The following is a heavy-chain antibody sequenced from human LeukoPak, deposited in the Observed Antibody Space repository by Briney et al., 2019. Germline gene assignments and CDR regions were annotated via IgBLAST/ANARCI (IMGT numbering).Heavy chain of an antibody. J-gene: IGHJ3*02. V-gene: IGHV3-23*01. CDR2: ISGSGGST. Sequence: GGSLRLPCAASGFTFSSYAMSWVRQAPGKGLEWVSAISGSGGSTYYADSVKGRFTISRDNSKNTLYLQMNSLRAEDTAVYYCAKFRSSGPDAFDIWGQGTMVTVSS. CDR3: AKFRSSGPDAFDI. CDR1: GFTFSSYA. D-gene: IGHD3-22*01.